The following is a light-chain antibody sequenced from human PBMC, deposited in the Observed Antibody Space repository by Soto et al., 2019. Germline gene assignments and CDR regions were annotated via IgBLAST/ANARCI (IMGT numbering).Light chain of an antibody. V-gene: IGLV2-11*01. J-gene: IGLJ2*01. CDR3: CSYAGYYTLL. CDR1: TSDIGAYNY. CDR2: GVS. Sequence: QSLLTQPRSVSGSPGQSVTISCTGTTSDIGAYNYVSWYQQHPGKAPKLIIYGVSKRPSGVPERFSGSKSDSTASLTISGLQDEDEADYYCCSYAGYYTLLFGGGTKVTVL.